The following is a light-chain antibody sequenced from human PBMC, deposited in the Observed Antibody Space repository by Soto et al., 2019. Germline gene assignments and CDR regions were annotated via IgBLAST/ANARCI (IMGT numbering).Light chain of an antibody. V-gene: IGLV7-43*01. Sequence: QAVVTQEPSLTVSPGGTVTLTCASSTGAVTSDYYPSWFQQKPGQAPRALIFSTSTKYSWTPARFSGSLLGGKAALTLSGVQPEDEAEYYCLLYYDGAHLRVLGGGTKLTVL. J-gene: IGLJ3*02. CDR2: STS. CDR1: TGAVTSDYY. CDR3: LLYYDGAHLRV.